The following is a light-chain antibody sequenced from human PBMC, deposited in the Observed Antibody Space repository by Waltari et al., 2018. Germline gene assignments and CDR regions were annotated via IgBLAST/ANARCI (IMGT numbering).Light chain of an antibody. CDR2: AAS. CDR3: LQYNSNPLT. V-gene: IGKV1-17*01. J-gene: IGKJ4*01. Sequence: DIQMTQSPSSLSASAGDRVTITCRASQGISTYLNWYQQKPGKAPKRLIYAASSLESGVPSRFSGSGSGTDFTLTINILQPEDFATYYCLQYNSNPLTFGGGTKVEIK. CDR1: QGISTY.